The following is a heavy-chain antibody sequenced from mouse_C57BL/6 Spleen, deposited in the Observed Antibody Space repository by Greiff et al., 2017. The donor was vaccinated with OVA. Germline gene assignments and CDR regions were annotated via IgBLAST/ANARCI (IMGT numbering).Heavy chain of an antibody. Sequence: QVQLQQSGPELVKPGASVKISCKASGYAFSSSWMNWVKQRPGKGLEWIGRIYPGDGDTNYNGKFKGKATLTADKSSSTAYMQLSSLTSEDSAVYFCARKLTPYYAMDYWGQGTSVTVSS. D-gene: IGHD4-1*01. CDR2: IYPGDGDT. V-gene: IGHV1-82*01. J-gene: IGHJ4*01. CDR3: ARKLTPYYAMDY. CDR1: GYAFSSSW.